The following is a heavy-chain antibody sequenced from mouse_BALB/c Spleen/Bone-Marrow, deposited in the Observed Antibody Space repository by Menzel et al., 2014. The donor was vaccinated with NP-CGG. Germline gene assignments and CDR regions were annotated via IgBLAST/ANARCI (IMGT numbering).Heavy chain of an antibody. CDR3: GKGDNYRCDVDY. V-gene: IGHV1-14*01. D-gene: IGHD2-14*01. CDR2: INPYNDGT. Sequence: VQLKQSGPELVKPGASVKMSCKASGYTFTSYVMHWVKQKPGQGLEWIGYINPYNDGTKYNEKFKGKATLTSDKSSSTAYMGLSSLDSEDAAVYYCGKGDNYRCDVDYWGQGTTLTVSS. J-gene: IGHJ2*01. CDR1: GYTFTSYV.